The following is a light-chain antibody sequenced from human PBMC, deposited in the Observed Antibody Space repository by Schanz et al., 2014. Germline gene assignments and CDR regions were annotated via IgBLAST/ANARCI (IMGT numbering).Light chain of an antibody. CDR1: SSDVGGYNY. V-gene: IGLV2-14*01. CDR3: SSFTSSSSCL. J-gene: IGLJ2*01. CDR2: EVN. Sequence: QSALTQPASVSGSPGQSITMSCTGTSSDVGGYNYVSWYQQHPGKAPKLMIYEVNKRPSGVPDRFSGSKSGNTASLTISDLQAEDEADYYCSSFTSSSSCLFGGGTKLTVL.